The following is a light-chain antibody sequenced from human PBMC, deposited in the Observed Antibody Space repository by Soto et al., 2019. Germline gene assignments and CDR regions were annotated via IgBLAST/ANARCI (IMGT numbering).Light chain of an antibody. J-gene: IGKJ1*01. CDR3: QQYGSSPRT. V-gene: IGKV3-20*01. CDR2: GAS. CDR1: QSVSSSY. Sequence: EIVLTQSPGTLSLSPGERATLSCRASQSVSSSYLAWYQQKPGQAPRLLIYGASSRATGIPDRFSGSGSGTDFTLTISRLETEDFAVYYCQQYGSSPRTFGQGPKV.